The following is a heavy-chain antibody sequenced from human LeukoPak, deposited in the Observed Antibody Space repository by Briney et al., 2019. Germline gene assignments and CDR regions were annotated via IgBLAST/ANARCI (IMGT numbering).Heavy chain of an antibody. D-gene: IGHD1-26*01. CDR1: GYTFTSYY. CDR2: INPSGGST. J-gene: IGHJ4*02. CDR3: ARVAMSGIGSDDF. Sequence: ASVKVSCKASGYTFTSYYMHWVLQAPGQGLEWMGIINPSGGSTSYAQKFQGRVTMTRDMSTSTVYMELSSLRSDDTAVYYCARVAMSGIGSDDFWGQGTLVTASS. V-gene: IGHV1-46*01.